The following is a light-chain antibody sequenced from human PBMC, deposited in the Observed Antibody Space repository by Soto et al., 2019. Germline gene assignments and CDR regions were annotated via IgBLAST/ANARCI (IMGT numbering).Light chain of an antibody. V-gene: IGKV3-20*01. CDR1: QSCSTNY. CDR3: QQYGSSPPT. Sequence: EIVLTQSPGTLSLSPGERATLSSRASQSCSTNYLAWYQRKPGQAPRLLIYHASSRTTDIPNRFSGSGSGTDFTLTITRLKAEDFAVYYCQQYGSSPPTFGQGTQVEIK. CDR2: HAS. J-gene: IGKJ1*01.